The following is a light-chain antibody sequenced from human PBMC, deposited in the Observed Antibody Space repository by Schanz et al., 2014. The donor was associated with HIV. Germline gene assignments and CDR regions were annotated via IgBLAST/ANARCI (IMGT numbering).Light chain of an antibody. CDR3: QQSYSTLALT. J-gene: IGKJ4*01. CDR2: AAS. V-gene: IGKV1-39*01. Sequence: DIQMTQSPSSLSASVGDRVTITCRASQSISSYLNWYQQKPGKAPKLLIYAASSLQSGVPSRFSGSGSGTVHTLTISSMEPEDFETYYCQQSYSTLALTFGGGNKVEIK. CDR1: QSISSY.